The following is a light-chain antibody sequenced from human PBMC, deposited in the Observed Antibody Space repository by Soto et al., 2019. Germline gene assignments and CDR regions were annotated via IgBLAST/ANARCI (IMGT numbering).Light chain of an antibody. CDR3: QQYNSYPIT. V-gene: IGKV1-5*01. CDR2: DVS. Sequence: IQMTPPPYPLSASVGDRDTITCRARQSSDTWLAWNQQKPGKAPKLLVYDVSSLEGGVPSRFSGSGAGTEFTRTISSLQPDDFATYYCQQYNSYPITYGQGTRLEIK. J-gene: IGKJ5*01. CDR1: QSSDTW.